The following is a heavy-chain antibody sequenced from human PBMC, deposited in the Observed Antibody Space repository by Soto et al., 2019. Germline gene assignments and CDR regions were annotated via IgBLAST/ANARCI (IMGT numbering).Heavy chain of an antibody. Sequence: EVQLVESGGGLVQPWGSLKLSCAASGFNFRDSAMHWVRQASGKGLEWVGRIRNKTNNYATAFNAPVKGRFTISRDDSKNMVYLQMNSLKLDDTAVYYCTSRRDWTAVDPLDYWGQGTLVTVSS. D-gene: IGHD5-18*01. CDR3: TSRRDWTAVDPLDY. CDR2: IRNKTNNYAT. J-gene: IGHJ4*02. V-gene: IGHV3-73*02. CDR1: GFNFRDSA.